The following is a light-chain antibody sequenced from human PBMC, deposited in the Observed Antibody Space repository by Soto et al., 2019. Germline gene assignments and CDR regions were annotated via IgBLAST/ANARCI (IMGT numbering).Light chain of an antibody. J-gene: IGKJ1*01. CDR1: ENVRTF. CDR3: QQHSHWPPWT. CDR2: GAS. V-gene: IGKV3-11*01. Sequence: EVVLTQSPATLSLSPGERATLSCRASENVRTFVDWYQQKPGQAPRLLIYGASNRATGIPARFSGSGSGTEFTLTIINREPEDVAVYYYQQHSHWPPWTFGQGTRVEIK.